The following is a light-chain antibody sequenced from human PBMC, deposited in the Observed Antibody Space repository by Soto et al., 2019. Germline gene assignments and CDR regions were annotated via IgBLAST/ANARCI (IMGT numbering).Light chain of an antibody. CDR1: QTINPW. V-gene: IGKV1-5*03. CDR3: QQYDSYSWT. J-gene: IGKJ1*01. CDR2: KAS. Sequence: DIQMTQSPSTVSASLGDRVTITCRASQTINPWLAWYQQKPGQAPKLVIYKASILESGVPSRFSGSGSGTEFTLTISSLEPDDFATYFCQQYDSYSWTFGQGTKVEVK.